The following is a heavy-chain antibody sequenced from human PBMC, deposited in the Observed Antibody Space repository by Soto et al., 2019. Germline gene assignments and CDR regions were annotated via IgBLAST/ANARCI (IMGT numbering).Heavy chain of an antibody. J-gene: IGHJ6*02. Sequence: GASVKVSCKASGYTFTSYGISWVRQAPGQGLEWMGWISAYNGNTNYAQKLQGRVTMTTDTSTSTAYMELRSLRSDDTAVYYCARDGSYDSSGDDLRASYFYYRMDWWGQGNTVPVAS. CDR1: GYTFTSYG. CDR3: ARDGSYDSSGDDLRASYFYYRMDW. D-gene: IGHD3-22*01. CDR2: ISAYNGNT. V-gene: IGHV1-18*01.